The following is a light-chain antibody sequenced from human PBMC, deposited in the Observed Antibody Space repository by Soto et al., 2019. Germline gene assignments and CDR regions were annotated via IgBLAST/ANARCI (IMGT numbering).Light chain of an antibody. CDR3: QQRYNWPIT. J-gene: IGKJ5*01. V-gene: IGKV3D-20*02. CDR1: QSVSSSY. Sequence: EIVLTQSPGTLSLSPWERATLSCRASQSVSSSYLAWYQQKPGQAPRLLIYGASSRATGIPDRFSGSGSGTDFTLTISSLEPEDFSVYYCQQRYNWPITFGQGTRLEIK. CDR2: GAS.